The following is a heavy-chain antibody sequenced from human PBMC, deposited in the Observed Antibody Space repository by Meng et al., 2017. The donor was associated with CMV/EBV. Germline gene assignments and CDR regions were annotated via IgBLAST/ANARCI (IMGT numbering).Heavy chain of an antibody. Sequence: YDSNWVRQATGQGLEWMGWMNPNSGNTGYAQKFQGRVTMTRNTSISTAYMELSSLRSEDTAVYYCARGRSAGVVVPAAIRGYWYFDLWGRGTLVTVSS. D-gene: IGHD2-2*02. CDR2: MNPNSGNT. CDR3: ARGRSAGVVVPAAIRGYWYFDL. J-gene: IGHJ2*01. CDR1: YD. V-gene: IGHV1-8*01.